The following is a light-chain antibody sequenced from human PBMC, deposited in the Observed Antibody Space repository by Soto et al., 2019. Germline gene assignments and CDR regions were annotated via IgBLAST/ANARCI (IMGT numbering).Light chain of an antibody. V-gene: IGKV1-5*03. CDR2: KAS. Sequence: DIQMTQSPSTLSASVGDRVTITFRASQSISSWLAWYQQKPGKAPKLLIYKASSLESGVPSRFSGSGSGTEFTLTISSLQPDDFATYYCQQYNSYSTFGQGTKVDIK. J-gene: IGKJ1*01. CDR3: QQYNSYST. CDR1: QSISSW.